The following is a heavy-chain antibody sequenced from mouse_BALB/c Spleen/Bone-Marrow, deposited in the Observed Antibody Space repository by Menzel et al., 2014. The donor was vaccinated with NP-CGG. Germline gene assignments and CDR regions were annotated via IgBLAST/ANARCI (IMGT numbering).Heavy chain of an antibody. D-gene: IGHD1-1*01. CDR3: ASYYYGSSGFAY. Sequence: DVKLVESGAELVKPGASVKLSCTASGFNIXDTYMHWVKQRPEQGLEWIGRIDPANGNTKYDPKFQGKATITADTSSNTAYLQLSSLTSEDTAAYYCASYYYGSSGFAYWGQGTLVTVSA. J-gene: IGHJ3*01. CDR2: IDPANGNT. CDR1: GFNIXDTY. V-gene: IGHV14-3*02.